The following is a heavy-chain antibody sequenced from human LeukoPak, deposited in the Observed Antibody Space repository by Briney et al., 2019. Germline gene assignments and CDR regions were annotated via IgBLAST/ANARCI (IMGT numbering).Heavy chain of an antibody. V-gene: IGHV5-51*01. D-gene: IGHD6-19*01. Sequence: GESLKISCQGSGYSFTNYWIGWVRQMPGKGLEWMGIIYPGDSDTKYSPSFEGLVTISVDKSISTAYLQWSSLKASDTAMYYCARSGYSSGWYVGSFDYWGQGTLVTVSS. CDR3: ARSGYSSGWYVGSFDY. CDR2: IYPGDSDT. J-gene: IGHJ4*02. CDR1: GYSFTNYW.